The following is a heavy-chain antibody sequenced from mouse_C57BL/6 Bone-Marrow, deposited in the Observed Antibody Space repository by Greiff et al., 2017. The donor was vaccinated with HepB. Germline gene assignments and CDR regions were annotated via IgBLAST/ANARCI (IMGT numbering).Heavy chain of an antibody. CDR2: IYPGDGDT. Sequence: QVQLKESGPELVKPGASVKISCKASGYAFSSSWMNWVKQRPGKGLEWIGRIYPGDGDTNYNGKFKGKATLTADKSSSTAYMQLSSLTSEDSAVYFCARWGYFDVWGTGTTVTVSS. CDR3: ARWGYFDV. V-gene: IGHV1-82*01. J-gene: IGHJ1*03. CDR1: GYAFSSSW.